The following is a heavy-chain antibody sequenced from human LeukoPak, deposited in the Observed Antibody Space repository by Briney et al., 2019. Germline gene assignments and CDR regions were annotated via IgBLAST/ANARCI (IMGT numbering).Heavy chain of an antibody. CDR2: ISAYNGNT. D-gene: IGHD2-8*01. Sequence: ATVKVSCKASAYTFSNYGFNWVRQAPGQGLEWMGWISAYNGNTKYAQKLQGRFTMTTDTSTSTAYMELRSLTSDDTAVYYCATTFLMVYAIMFDYWGQGTLVTVSS. CDR3: ATTFLMVYAIMFDY. V-gene: IGHV1-18*01. J-gene: IGHJ4*02. CDR1: AYTFSNYG.